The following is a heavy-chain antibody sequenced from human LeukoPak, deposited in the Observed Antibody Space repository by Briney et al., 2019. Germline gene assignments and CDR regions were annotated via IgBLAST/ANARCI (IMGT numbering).Heavy chain of an antibody. D-gene: IGHD6-13*01. J-gene: IGHJ4*02. CDR3: AIGMMAAGTFDR. CDR2: INPNNGDT. Sequence: ASVKVSCKASGYTFTSYCLQWVRQAPGQGLEWMGRINPNNGDTNCPQNFQGRVTMTRDTSISTAYTEMTSLTSDDTAVYWCAIGMMAAGTFDRWGQGTLVTVSS. CDR1: GYTFTSYC. V-gene: IGHV1-2*06.